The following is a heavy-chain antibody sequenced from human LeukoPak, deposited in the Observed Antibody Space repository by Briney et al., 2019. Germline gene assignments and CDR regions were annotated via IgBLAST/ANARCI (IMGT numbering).Heavy chain of an antibody. D-gene: IGHD6-19*01. CDR2: TWYHGNNK. J-gene: IGHJ4*02. CDR1: GFTFSGYG. CDR3: VRNLAVAGTCFDS. V-gene: IGHV3-33*01. Sequence: GGSLRLSCEASGFTFSGYGMHWVRQAPGKGLEWVSGTWYHGNNKYYADSVKGRFTISRDNSKNTLYLQTNSLRAEDTAVYYCVRNLAVAGTCFDSWGQGTLVTVSS.